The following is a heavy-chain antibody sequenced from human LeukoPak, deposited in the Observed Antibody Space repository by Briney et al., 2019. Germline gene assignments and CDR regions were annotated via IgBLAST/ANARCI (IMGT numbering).Heavy chain of an antibody. J-gene: IGHJ4*02. CDR2: INPSGGST. D-gene: IGHD3-3*01. CDR1: GYTFTSYY. V-gene: IGHV1-46*01. CDR3: ARNDFWSGYGKPEYYFDY. Sequence: ASVKVSCKASGYTFTSYYMHWVRQAPGQALEWMGIINPSGGSTSYAQKFQGRVTMTRDTSTSTVYMELSSLRSEDTAVYYCARNDFWSGYGKPEYYFDYWGQGTLVTVSS.